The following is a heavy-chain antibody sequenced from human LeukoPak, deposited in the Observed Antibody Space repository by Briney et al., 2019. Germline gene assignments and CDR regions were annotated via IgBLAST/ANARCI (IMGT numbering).Heavy chain of an antibody. V-gene: IGHV1-18*01. CDR1: GFTFTNYG. J-gene: IGHJ4*02. CDR2: ISNHNGNT. CDR3: ARHYLGSGSEDY. Sequence: ASVKVSCKASGFTFTNYGITWVRQAPGQGLEWMGWISNHNGNTNYAQKFQGRVTLTIDTSAATSNMELWNLRSDDTAVYYCARHYLGSGSEDYWGQGTLVTVSS. D-gene: IGHD3-10*01.